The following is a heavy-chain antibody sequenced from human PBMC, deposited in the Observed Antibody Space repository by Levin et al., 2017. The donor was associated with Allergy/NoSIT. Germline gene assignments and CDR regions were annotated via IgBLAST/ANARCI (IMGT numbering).Heavy chain of an antibody. CDR1: GFTFSSYA. CDR3: AKESSIIIAAGIDY. D-gene: IGHD6-13*01. J-gene: IGHJ4*02. Sequence: SCAASGFTFSSYAMSWVRQAPGKGLEWVSAISGSGGSTYYADSVKGRFTISRDNSKNTLYLQMNSLRAEDTAVYYCAKESSIIIAAGIDYWGQGTLVTVSS. CDR2: ISGSGGST. V-gene: IGHV3-23*01.